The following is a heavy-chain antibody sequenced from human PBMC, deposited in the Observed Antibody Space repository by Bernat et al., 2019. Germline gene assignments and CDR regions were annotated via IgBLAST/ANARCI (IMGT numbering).Heavy chain of an antibody. V-gene: IGHV4-31*03. CDR3: ASSVPRVVTPSWHFDI. J-gene: IGHJ2*01. Sequence: QVQLQESGPGLVKPSQTLSLTCTVSGDSITSGGRYWNWIRQHPGRGLEWIGYIHDTGTTYYSPSLKSRVNISLNTSYNQFSLKLGSVNAADTALYYCASSVPRVVTPSWHFDIWGRGTLVPVSS. CDR1: GDSITSGGRY. D-gene: IGHD2-21*02. CDR2: IHDTGTT.